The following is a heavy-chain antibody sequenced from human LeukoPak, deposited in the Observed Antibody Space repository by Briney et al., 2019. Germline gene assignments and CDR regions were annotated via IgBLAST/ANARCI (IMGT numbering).Heavy chain of an antibody. CDR3: ARPRYLAAAPFDY. J-gene: IGHJ4*02. D-gene: IGHD6-13*01. Sequence: SQTLSLTCAISGDSVYSDTVTWNWIRQSPSRGLEWLGRTYYRAKWYNDSAPSVKSRISITPDTSKDLFYLQLSSVTPEDTAVYYCARPRYLAAAPFDYWGQGTLVTVSS. CDR1: GDSVYSDTVT. V-gene: IGHV6-1*01. CDR2: TYYRAKWYN.